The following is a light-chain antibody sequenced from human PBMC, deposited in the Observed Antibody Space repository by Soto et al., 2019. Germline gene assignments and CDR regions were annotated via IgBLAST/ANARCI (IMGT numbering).Light chain of an antibody. CDR3: QQADTLPGT. J-gene: IGKJ1*01. V-gene: IGKV3-20*01. CDR1: QSVSNNY. Sequence: EIVLTQSPGTLSLSPVERATLSCMASQSVSNNYLAWYQQKPGQAPRLLIYGASNRATGIPDRFSGSGSGTDFTLTISSLQPEDFATYYCQQADTLPGTFGQGTKVDIK. CDR2: GAS.